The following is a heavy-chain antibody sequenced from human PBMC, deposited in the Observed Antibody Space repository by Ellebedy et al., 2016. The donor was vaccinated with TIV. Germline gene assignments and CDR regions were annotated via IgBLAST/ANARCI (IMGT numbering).Heavy chain of an antibody. CDR3: ARLRPVAGTGGY. Sequence: GESLKISCVGSGFKFSDHSLNWVRQAPGKGLECVANIKQDGSEQSYVDSVKGRFTIFRENSKSTLFLQMNSLRVDDTAVYYCARLRPVAGTGGYWGQGTPVTVSS. CDR2: IKQDGSEQ. V-gene: IGHV3-7*03. D-gene: IGHD6-19*01. CDR1: GFKFSDHS. J-gene: IGHJ4*02.